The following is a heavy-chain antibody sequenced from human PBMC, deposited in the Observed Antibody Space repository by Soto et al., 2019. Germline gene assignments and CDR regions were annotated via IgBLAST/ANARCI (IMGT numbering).Heavy chain of an antibody. CDR1: GGSISSYY. CDR3: ARARVRGVTIMAVDY. CDR2: IYYSGST. V-gene: IGHV4-59*01. D-gene: IGHD3-10*01. Sequence: SETLSLTCTVSGGSISSYYWSWIRQPPGKGLEWIGYIYYSGSTNYNPSLKSRVTISVDTSKNQFSLKLSSVTAADTAVYYCARARVRGVTIMAVDYWGQGTLVTVSS. J-gene: IGHJ4*02.